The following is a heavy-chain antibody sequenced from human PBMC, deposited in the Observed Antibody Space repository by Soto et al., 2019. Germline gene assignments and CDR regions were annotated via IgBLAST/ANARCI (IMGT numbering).Heavy chain of an antibody. Sequence: SETLSLTCAVYGGSVNGYYWNWISQPPGKGLEWIGEINHTGGTHYNPSLKSRVTMSVDTSKNQFSLRLSSVTAADTAIYYCATRITVFGLLIPPFDPWGQGTQVTVSS. CDR2: INHTGGT. CDR1: GGSVNGYY. CDR3: ATRITVFGLLIPPFDP. D-gene: IGHD3-3*01. J-gene: IGHJ5*02. V-gene: IGHV4-34*01.